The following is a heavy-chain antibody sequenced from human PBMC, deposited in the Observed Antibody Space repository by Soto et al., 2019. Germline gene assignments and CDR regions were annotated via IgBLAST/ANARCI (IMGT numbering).Heavy chain of an antibody. V-gene: IGHV5-51*01. CDR3: ARRAQDNYLLWGMDV. Sequence: GESLKISCKASGYSFTSYWIGWVRQMPGKGLEWMGIIYPGDSDTKYSPSLQGQVTISADTSISTAYLQWTSLKASDTAIYYCARRAQDNYLLWGMDVWGQGTTVTVSS. CDR1: GYSFTSYW. CDR2: IYPGDSDT. J-gene: IGHJ6*02. D-gene: IGHD2-15*01.